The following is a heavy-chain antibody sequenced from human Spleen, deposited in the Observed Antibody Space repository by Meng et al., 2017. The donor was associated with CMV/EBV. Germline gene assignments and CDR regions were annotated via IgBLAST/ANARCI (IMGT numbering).Heavy chain of an antibody. Sequence: GSLRLSCAVSGGSISSSNWWSWVRQPPGKGLEWIGEIYHSGSINYNPSLKSRVTISVDKSKNQFSLKLSSVTAADTAVYYCASRIEPPYYFDYWGQGTLVTVSS. CDR1: GGSISSSNW. V-gene: IGHV4-4*02. CDR2: IYHSGSI. CDR3: ASRIEPPYYFDY. D-gene: IGHD1-26*01. J-gene: IGHJ4*02.